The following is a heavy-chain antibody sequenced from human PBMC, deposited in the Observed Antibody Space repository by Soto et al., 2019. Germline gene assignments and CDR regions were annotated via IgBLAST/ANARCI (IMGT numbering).Heavy chain of an antibody. Sequence: QVQLQESGPGLVKPSENLSLTCTVSGASISSYYWSWIRQPPGKGLEWIGYIYYSGSTNYNPSLKSRVTISVDTSKNQFSLKLNSVTAADTAVYYCARAWGYYLDYWGQGTLVTVSS. CDR2: IYYSGST. D-gene: IGHD3-22*01. V-gene: IGHV4-59*01. J-gene: IGHJ4*02. CDR1: GASISSYY. CDR3: ARAWGYYLDY.